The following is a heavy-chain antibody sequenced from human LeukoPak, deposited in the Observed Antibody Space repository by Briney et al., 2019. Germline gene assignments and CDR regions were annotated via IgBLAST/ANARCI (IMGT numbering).Heavy chain of an antibody. V-gene: IGHV3-23*01. D-gene: IGHD3-22*01. J-gene: IGHJ2*01. CDR3: AKAPRSMIVVVITDWYFDL. CDR2: IIARGGST. Sequence: GGSLRLSCVASGFTFSNYAMSWVRQAPGKGLEWVSGIIARGGSTYYADSVRGRFTISRDNSKNTLYLQMNSLRAEDTAVYYCAKAPRSMIVVVITDWYFDLWGRGTLVTVSS. CDR1: GFTFSNYA.